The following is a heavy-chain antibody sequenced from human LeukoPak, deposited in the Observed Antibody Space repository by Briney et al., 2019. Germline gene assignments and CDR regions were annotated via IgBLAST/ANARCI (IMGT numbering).Heavy chain of an antibody. CDR3: ARGLITMVRGVTDY. J-gene: IGHJ4*02. V-gene: IGHV4-34*01. CDR1: GGSFSGYY. Sequence: QPSETLSLTCAVYGGSFSGYYWSWIRQPPGKGLEWIGEINHSGSTNYNPSLKSRVTISVDTSKNQFSLKLSSVTAADTAVYYCARGLITMVRGVTDYWGQGTLVTVSS. D-gene: IGHD3-10*01. CDR2: INHSGST.